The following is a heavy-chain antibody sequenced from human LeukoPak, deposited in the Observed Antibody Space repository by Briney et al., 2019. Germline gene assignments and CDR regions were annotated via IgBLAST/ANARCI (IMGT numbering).Heavy chain of an antibody. CDR3: ARSLLVVPDAGGEHDAFDM. V-gene: IGHV1-18*01. CDR1: GYTFTHYG. Sequence: GASVKVSCKTSGYTFTHYGISWVRQAPGQGLEWVGWISAYNGDTKYAQSFQDKVTMTTDTSTSTAYMELRSLTSDDTAVYYCARSLLVVPDAGGEHDAFDMWGQGTMVTVSS. D-gene: IGHD2-8*02. J-gene: IGHJ3*02. CDR2: ISAYNGDT.